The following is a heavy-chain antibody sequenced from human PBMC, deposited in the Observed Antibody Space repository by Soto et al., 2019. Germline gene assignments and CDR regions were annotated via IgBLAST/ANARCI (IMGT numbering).Heavy chain of an antibody. CDR2: INPNSGGT. V-gene: IGHV1-2*04. CDR1: GYTYTGYY. D-gene: IGHD2-21*01. J-gene: IGHJ3*02. Sequence: GTSVKLSCKDSGYTYTGYYMHWVRQAPGQGLEWMGWINPNSGGTNYAQKFQGWVTMTRDTSISTAYMELSRLRSDDTAVYYCARGVGVWYGDAFDIWGQGTMVTVS. CDR3: ARGVGVWYGDAFDI.